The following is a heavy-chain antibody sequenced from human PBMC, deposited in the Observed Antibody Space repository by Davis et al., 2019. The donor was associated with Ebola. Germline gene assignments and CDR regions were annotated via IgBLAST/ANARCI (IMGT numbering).Heavy chain of an antibody. J-gene: IGHJ4*02. CDR1: GFSFSKAW. CDR2: IKSKIDDGPT. D-gene: IGHD3-22*01. V-gene: IGHV3-15*01. CDR3: TTDRHYDGSGYRL. Sequence: GGFLRLSCAASGFSFSKAWMSWVRQAPGKGLEWLGRIKSKIDDGPTDYAAPVKGRFTISRDDSRNTLYLQMHSLRIEDSAMYYCTTDRHYDGSGYRLWGQGTLVTVSS.